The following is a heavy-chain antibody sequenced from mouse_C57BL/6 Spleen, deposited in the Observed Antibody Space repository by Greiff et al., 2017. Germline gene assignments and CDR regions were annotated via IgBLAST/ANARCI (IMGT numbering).Heavy chain of an antibody. CDR1: GYTFTSYW. J-gene: IGHJ3*01. CDR3: ARYYDYDGRFAY. CDR2: IHPNSGST. V-gene: IGHV1-64*01. D-gene: IGHD2-4*01. Sequence: VQLQQPGAELVKPGASVKLSCKASGYTFTSYWMHWVKQRPGQGLEWIGMIHPNSGSTNYNEKFKSKATLTVDKSSSTAYMQLSSLTSEDSAVFYCARYYDYDGRFAYWGQGTLVTVSA.